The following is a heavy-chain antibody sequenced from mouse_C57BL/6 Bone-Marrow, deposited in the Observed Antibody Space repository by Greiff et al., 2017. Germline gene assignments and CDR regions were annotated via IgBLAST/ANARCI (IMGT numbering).Heavy chain of an antibody. Sequence: QVQLQQSGAELVKPGASVKMSCKASGYTFTSYWLTWVKQRPGQGLEWIGDIYPGSGSTNYNEKFKSKATLTVDTSSSTAYMQLSSLTSEDSAVYYCATSMVTTGDYWGQGTTLTVSS. V-gene: IGHV1-55*01. CDR2: IYPGSGST. D-gene: IGHD2-2*01. CDR1: GYTFTSYW. CDR3: ATSMVTTGDY. J-gene: IGHJ2*01.